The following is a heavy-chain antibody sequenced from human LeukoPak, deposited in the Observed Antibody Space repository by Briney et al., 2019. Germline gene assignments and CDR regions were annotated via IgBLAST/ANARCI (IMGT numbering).Heavy chain of an antibody. CDR3: GKVSRGYLSGYDMTGVFFDF. Sequence: GGSLRLSCAASGFTFSSYAMSWVRQPPGKGLEWVSGISNSGGYTYYGDSVKGRFTISRDNSKDMLYLQMNSLRAEDTAVYYCGKVSRGYLSGYDMTGVFFDFWGQGTLVIVSS. CDR2: ISNSGGYT. D-gene: IGHD5-12*01. CDR1: GFTFSSYA. J-gene: IGHJ4*02. V-gene: IGHV3-23*01.